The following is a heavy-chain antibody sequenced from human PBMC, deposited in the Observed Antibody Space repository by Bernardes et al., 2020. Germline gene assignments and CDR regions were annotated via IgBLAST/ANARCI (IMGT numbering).Heavy chain of an antibody. CDR1: GFTFSSYG. J-gene: IGHJ6*02. CDR2: IWYDGSNK. Sequence: GGSLRLSCAASGFTFSSYGMHWVRQAPGKGLEWVAVIWYDGSNKYYADSVKGRFTISRDNSKNTLYLQMNSLRAEDTAVYYCASSRRITIFGVVIDYYGMDVWGQGTTVTVSS. V-gene: IGHV3-33*01. CDR3: ASSRRITIFGVVIDYYGMDV. D-gene: IGHD3-3*01.